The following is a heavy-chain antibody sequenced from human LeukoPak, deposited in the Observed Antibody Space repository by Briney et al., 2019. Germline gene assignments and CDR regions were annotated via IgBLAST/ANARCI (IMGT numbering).Heavy chain of an antibody. V-gene: IGHV1-69*01. J-gene: IGHJ4*02. CDR1: GGTFSSYA. CDR3: ARDRLDYYGSGSYYNGLDY. Sequence: SVKVSCKASGGTFSSYAISWVRQAPGQGLEWMGGIIPIFGTANYAQKFQGRVTITADESTSTAYMELSSLRSEDTAVYYCARDRLDYYGSGSYYNGLDYWGQGTLSPSPQ. D-gene: IGHD3-10*01. CDR2: IIPIFGTA.